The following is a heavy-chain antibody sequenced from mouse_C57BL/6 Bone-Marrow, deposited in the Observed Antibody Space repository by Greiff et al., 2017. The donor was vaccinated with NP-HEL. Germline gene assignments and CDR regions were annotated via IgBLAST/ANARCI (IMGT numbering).Heavy chain of an antibody. J-gene: IGHJ1*03. CDR1: GYTFTSYW. V-gene: IGHV1-64*01. CDR2: IHPNSGST. Sequence: VQLQQPGAELVKPGASVKLSCKASGYTFTSYWMHWVKQRPGQGLEWIGMIHPNSGSTNYNEKFKSKATLTVDKSSSTAYMQLSSLTSEDSAVYYCARKGHYYGSSHWYFDVWGTGTTVTVSS. CDR3: ARKGHYYGSSHWYFDV. D-gene: IGHD1-1*01.